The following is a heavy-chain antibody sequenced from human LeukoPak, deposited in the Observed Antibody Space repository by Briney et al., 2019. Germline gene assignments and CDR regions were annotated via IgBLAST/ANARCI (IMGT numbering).Heavy chain of an antibody. CDR2: INSSGGGT. D-gene: IGHD5-18*01. Sequence: ASVKVSCKASGYTFTRYYMHWVRQAPGQGLEWMGIINSSGGGTSYAQKFQGRVTMTRDMSTSTVYMELSSLRSEDTAVYYCARGDARGYSYGYPYFDYWGQGTLVTVSS. J-gene: IGHJ4*02. V-gene: IGHV1-46*01. CDR1: GYTFTRYY. CDR3: ARGDARGYSYGYPYFDY.